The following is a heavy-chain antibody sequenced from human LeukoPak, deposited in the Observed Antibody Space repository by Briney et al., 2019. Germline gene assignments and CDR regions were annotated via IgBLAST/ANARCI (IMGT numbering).Heavy chain of an antibody. V-gene: IGHV4-39*01. J-gene: IGHJ4*02. CDR3: ARQDDDSCGYYSLNYFDY. Sequence: SETLSLTCTVSGGSISSSTYYWGWIRQPPGKGLEWIGSIYYSGSTYYNPSLKSRVTISVDTSKNHFSLKLSSVTAADTAVYYCARQDDDSCGYYSLNYFDYWGQGTLVTVSS. CDR1: GGSISSSTYY. CDR2: IYYSGST. D-gene: IGHD3-22*01.